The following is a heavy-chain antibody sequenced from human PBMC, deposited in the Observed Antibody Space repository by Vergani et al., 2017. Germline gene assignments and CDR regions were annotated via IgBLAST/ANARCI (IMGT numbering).Heavy chain of an antibody. Sequence: QLQLQESGPGLVKPSETLSLTCTVSGGSISSSSYYWGWIRQPPGKGLEWIGSIYYSGSTYYNPSLKSRVTISVDTSKNHFSLKLSSVTAADTAVYFRAGGGEIAAAGGGAYCYYYYMDVWGKGTTVTVSS. J-gene: IGHJ6*03. D-gene: IGHD6-13*01. CDR1: GGSISSSSYY. CDR2: IYYSGST. CDR3: AGGGEIAAAGGGAYCYYYYMDV. V-gene: IGHV4-39*07.